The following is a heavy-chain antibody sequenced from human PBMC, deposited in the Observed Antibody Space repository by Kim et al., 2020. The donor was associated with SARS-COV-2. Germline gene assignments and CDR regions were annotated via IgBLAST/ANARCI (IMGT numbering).Heavy chain of an antibody. CDR2: IYYSGST. Sequence: SETLSLTCTVSGGSISSYYWSWIRQPPGKGLEWIGYIYYSGSTNYNPSLKSRVTISVDTSKNQFSLKLSSVTAADTAVYYCARHITLFRHGMDVWGQGTTVTVSS. CDR1: GGSISSYY. CDR3: ARHITLFRHGMDV. V-gene: IGHV4-59*08. D-gene: IGHD3-9*01. J-gene: IGHJ6*02.